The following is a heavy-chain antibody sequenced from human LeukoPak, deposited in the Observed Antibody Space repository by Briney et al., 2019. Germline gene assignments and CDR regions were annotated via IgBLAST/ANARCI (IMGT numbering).Heavy chain of an antibody. CDR3: ARGYYDILTGYYRPLFDY. CDR2: IYHSGST. V-gene: IGHV4-30-2*01. D-gene: IGHD3-9*01. J-gene: IGHJ4*02. Sequence: SETLSLTCTVSGGSISSGGYYWSWIRQPPGKGLEWIGYIYHSGSTYYNPSLKSRVTISVDRSKNQFSLKLSSVTAADTAVYYCARGYYDILTGYYRPLFDYWGQGTLVTVSS. CDR1: GGSISSGGYY.